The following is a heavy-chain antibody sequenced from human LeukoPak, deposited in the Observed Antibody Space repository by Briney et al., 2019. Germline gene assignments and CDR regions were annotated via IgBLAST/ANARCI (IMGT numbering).Heavy chain of an antibody. CDR3: ARGYDFWSGYYYYGMDV. J-gene: IGHJ6*02. CDR2: IIPIFGTA. V-gene: IGHV1-69*13. Sequence: SVKVSCKASGGTFSSYAISWVRQAPGQGLEWMGGIIPIFGTANYAQKFQGRVTITADESTSTAYMELSSLRPEDTAVYYCARGYDFWSGYYYYGMDVWGQGTTVTVSS. D-gene: IGHD3-3*01. CDR1: GGTFSSYA.